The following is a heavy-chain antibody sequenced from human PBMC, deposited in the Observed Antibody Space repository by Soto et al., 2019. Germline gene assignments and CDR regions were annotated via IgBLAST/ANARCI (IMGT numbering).Heavy chain of an antibody. D-gene: IGHD2-21*02. V-gene: IGHV4-59*01. J-gene: IGHJ3*02. CDR3: ARPRQGDYAFDS. CDR1: GGSLSTYY. CDR2: IYYSGFT. Sequence: SETLSLACTLSGGSLSTYYWSWIRQPPGKGLEWIGYIYYSGFTTYSPSLKSRVTISTDTSKNQVSLNLNSVTAADTAVYFCARPRQGDYAFDSWGQGTMFTVSS.